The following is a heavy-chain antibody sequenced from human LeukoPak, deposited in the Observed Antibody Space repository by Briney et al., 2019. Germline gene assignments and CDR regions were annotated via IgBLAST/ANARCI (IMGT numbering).Heavy chain of an antibody. CDR2: INYSGST. J-gene: IGHJ4*02. D-gene: IGHD3-10*01. CDR3: ARYVVYGSGKYYFDY. Sequence: PSETLSLTCTVSGGSVSSTTYYWSWIRQPPGKGLEWIASINYSGSTYYNPSLKSRVTISVETSENQFSLKLSSVTAADTAVYYCARYVVYGSGKYYFDYWGQGTLVTVSS. V-gene: IGHV4-39*01. CDR1: GGSVSSTTYY.